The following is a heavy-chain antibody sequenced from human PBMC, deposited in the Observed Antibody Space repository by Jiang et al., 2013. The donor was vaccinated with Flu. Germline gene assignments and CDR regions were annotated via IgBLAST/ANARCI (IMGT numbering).Heavy chain of an antibody. D-gene: IGHD3-3*01. CDR2: INSDGNST. CDR3: TTVTTPLDH. CDR1: GFTFSQFW. J-gene: IGHJ4*02. V-gene: IGHV3-74*01. Sequence: QLVESRGGLVQPGGSLRLSCSASGFTFSQFWMHWVRQVPGKGLVWVSRINSDGNSTIYADSVRGRFTVSRDNARNTVYLQMNSLRVEDTAVYYCTTVTTPLDHWGQGTLVTVSS.